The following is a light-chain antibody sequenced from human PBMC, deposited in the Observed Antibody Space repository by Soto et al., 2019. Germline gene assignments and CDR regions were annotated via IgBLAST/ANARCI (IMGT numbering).Light chain of an antibody. CDR3: SSYTSSSTLV. Sequence: QSALTQPASVSGSPGQSITISCTGTSSDVGDFDCVSWYQQHPGKAPKLMIYEVSDRPSGVSNRFSGSKSGHTASLTISGLQAEDEADYYCSSYTSSSTLVFGGGTKLTVL. V-gene: IGLV2-14*01. J-gene: IGLJ2*01. CDR2: EVS. CDR1: SSDVGDFDC.